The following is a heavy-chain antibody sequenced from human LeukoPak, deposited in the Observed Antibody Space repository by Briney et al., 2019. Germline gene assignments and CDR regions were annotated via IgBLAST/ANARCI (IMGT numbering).Heavy chain of an antibody. CDR3: ARELITKADAFDI. CDR2: FYARGNT. Sequence: PSETLSLTCTVSGYSISSGYYWSWIRPPAGKGLEWIGRFYARGNTNYNPSLKSRVTMSVDTSKNQLSLKLTSVTAADTAVYYCARELITKADAFDIWGQGTVVTVSS. D-gene: IGHD1-20*01. CDR1: GYSISSGYY. J-gene: IGHJ3*02. V-gene: IGHV4-4*07.